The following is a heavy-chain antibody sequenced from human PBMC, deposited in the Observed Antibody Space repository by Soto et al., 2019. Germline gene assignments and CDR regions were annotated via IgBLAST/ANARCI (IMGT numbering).Heavy chain of an antibody. V-gene: IGHV4-39*01. Sequence: SETLSLTCTVSGGSISSSSYYWGWIRQPPGKGLEWIGSIYYSGSTYYNPSLKSRVTISVDTSKNQFSLKLSSVTAADTAVYYCARHDIAASWFDPWGQGTLVTVSS. CDR3: ARHDIAASWFDP. CDR2: IYYSGST. D-gene: IGHD6-13*01. J-gene: IGHJ5*02. CDR1: GGSISSSSYY.